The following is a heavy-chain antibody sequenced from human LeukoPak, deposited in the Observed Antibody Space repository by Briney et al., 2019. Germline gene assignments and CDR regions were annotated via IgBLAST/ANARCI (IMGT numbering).Heavy chain of an antibody. CDR1: GLTFSRYD. D-gene: IGHD1-1*01. Sequence: PGGSLRLSLQFSGLTFSRYDMNRVRQAPGKGLEWVSYISSSGNLIHYADSVKGRFTFSRDNARNSLYLQMNSLRADDTAIYYCSIEGGWNACNYWGQGTLVTVSS. V-gene: IGHV3-48*03. CDR2: ISSSGNLI. J-gene: IGHJ4*02. CDR3: SIEGGWNACNY.